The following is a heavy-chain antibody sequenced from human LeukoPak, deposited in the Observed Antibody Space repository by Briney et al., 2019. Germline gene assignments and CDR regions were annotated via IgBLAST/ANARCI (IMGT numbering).Heavy chain of an antibody. J-gene: IGHJ4*02. CDR1: GYTFTSYD. CDR3: ARLPTGDSSGYSYDY. Sequence: ASVKVSCKASGYTFTSYDINWVRQATGQGLEWMGIINPSGGSTSYAQKFQGRVTMTRDTSTSTVYMELSSLRSEDTAVYYCARLPTGDSSGYSYDYWGQGTLVTVSS. V-gene: IGHV1-46*01. CDR2: INPSGGST. D-gene: IGHD3-22*01.